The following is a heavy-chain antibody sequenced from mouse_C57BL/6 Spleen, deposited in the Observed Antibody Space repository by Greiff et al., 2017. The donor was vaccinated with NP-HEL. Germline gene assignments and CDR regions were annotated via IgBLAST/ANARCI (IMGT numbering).Heavy chain of an antibody. J-gene: IGHJ1*03. CDR2: INPNYGTT. D-gene: IGHD1-1*01. Sequence: VQLQQPGAELVRPGSSVKLSCKASGYSFTDYNMNWVKQSNGKSLEWIGVINPNYGTTSYNQKFKGKATLTVDQSSSTAYMQLNSLTSEDSAVYYCARDYYYGSSYWYFDVWGTGTTVTVSS. CDR3: ARDYYYGSSYWYFDV. CDR1: GYSFTDYN. V-gene: IGHV1-39*01.